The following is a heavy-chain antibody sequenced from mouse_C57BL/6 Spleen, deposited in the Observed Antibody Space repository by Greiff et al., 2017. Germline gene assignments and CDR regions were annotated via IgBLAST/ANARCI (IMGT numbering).Heavy chain of an antibody. Sequence: QVQLKQSGAELVKPGASVKISCKASGYAFSSYWMNWVKQRPGKGLEWIGQIYPGDGDTNYNGKFKGKATLTADKSSSTAYMQLSSLTSEDSAVYFCARSGTRGYFDYWGQGTTLTVSS. J-gene: IGHJ2*01. D-gene: IGHD4-1*01. CDR3: ARSGTRGYFDY. CDR2: IYPGDGDT. CDR1: GYAFSSYW. V-gene: IGHV1-80*01.